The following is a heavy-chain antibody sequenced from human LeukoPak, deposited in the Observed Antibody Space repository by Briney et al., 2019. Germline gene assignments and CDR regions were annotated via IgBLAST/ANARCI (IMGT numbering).Heavy chain of an antibody. D-gene: IGHD1-1*01. Sequence: GGSLRLSCAASGFNLTDYWMSWVRQAPGKGLEWVANVKQDGSGEYYVDSVKGRFTISNDKPKNTVYLQMTSLTAEDTAIYYCAKTRYNWKSPDAFDVWGLGTMVTVSS. V-gene: IGHV3-7*03. CDR2: VKQDGSGE. CDR1: GFNLTDYW. CDR3: AKTRYNWKSPDAFDV. J-gene: IGHJ3*01.